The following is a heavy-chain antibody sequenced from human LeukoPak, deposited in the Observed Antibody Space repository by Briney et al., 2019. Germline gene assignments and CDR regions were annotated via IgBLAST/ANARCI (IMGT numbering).Heavy chain of an antibody. Sequence: SGGSLRLSCAASRFTLSGYGMLWVRQAPGQGLEGVAYIQYDGSNEQYADSGKGRFSISRDSSKNILYLQMNSLRAEDTAVYYCAKDRCSNGVGCYYYYMDVWGKGTTVTISS. V-gene: IGHV3-30*02. D-gene: IGHD2-8*01. J-gene: IGHJ6*03. CDR2: IQYDGSNE. CDR1: RFTLSGYG. CDR3: AKDRCSNGVGCYYYYMDV.